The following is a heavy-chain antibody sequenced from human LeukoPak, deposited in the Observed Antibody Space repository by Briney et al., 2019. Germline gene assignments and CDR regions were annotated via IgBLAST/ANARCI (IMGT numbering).Heavy chain of an antibody. CDR3: ASPIQGTYWAGTDFNY. CDR2: ISGSGGST. D-gene: IGHD1-14*01. V-gene: IGHV3-23*01. CDR1: GFTFSSYA. Sequence: QSGGSLRLSCAASGFTFSSYAMSWVRQAPGKGLEWVSAISGSGGSTYYADSVKGRFTISRDNSKNTVFIQMNSLRAEDTAVYYCASPIQGTYWAGTDFNYWGQGTLVTVSS. J-gene: IGHJ4*02.